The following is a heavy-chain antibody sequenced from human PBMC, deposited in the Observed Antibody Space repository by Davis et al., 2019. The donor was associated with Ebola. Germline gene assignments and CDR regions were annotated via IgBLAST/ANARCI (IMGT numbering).Heavy chain of an antibody. CDR3: ARHVFDFDMAFDY. J-gene: IGHJ4*02. V-gene: IGHV5-10-1*01. Sequence: GESLKISCKGSGYSFTSYWISWVRQMPGKGLEWMGRIDPSDSYTNYSPSFQGHVTIPADKSISTAYLQWSSLKASDTAMYYCARHVFDFDMAFDYWGQGTLVTVSS. CDR2: IDPSDSYT. CDR1: GYSFTSYW. D-gene: IGHD2-21*01.